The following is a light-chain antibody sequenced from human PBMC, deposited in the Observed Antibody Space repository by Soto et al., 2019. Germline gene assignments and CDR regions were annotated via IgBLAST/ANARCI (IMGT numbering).Light chain of an antibody. CDR3: QQYGSSPWT. CDR1: QSISNH. J-gene: IGKJ1*01. Sequence: DIQMTQSPSSLSASVEDRVIITCRASQSISNHLNWYQQKPGKAPKLLIFAASSLQSGVPSRFSGSRSGPDFTLTISSLQPEDFATYYCQQYGSSPWTFGQGTKVDIK. CDR2: AAS. V-gene: IGKV1-39*01.